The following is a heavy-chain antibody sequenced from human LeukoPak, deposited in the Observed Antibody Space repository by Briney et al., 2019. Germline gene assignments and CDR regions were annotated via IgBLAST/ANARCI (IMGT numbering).Heavy chain of an antibody. V-gene: IGHV1-2*06. Sequence: ASVKVSCKASGYTFTGHHMHWVRQAPGQGLEWMGRINPNSGGTNYAQKFQGRVTMTRDTSISTAYMELSRLRSDDTAVYYCASIAAADSFDYWGQGTLVTVSS. CDR3: ASIAAADSFDY. D-gene: IGHD6-13*01. CDR1: GYTFTGHH. CDR2: INPNSGGT. J-gene: IGHJ4*02.